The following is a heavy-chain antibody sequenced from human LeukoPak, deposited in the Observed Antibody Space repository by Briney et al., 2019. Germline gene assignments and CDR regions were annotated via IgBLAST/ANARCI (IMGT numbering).Heavy chain of an antibody. CDR1: GGSVSSGGYY. J-gene: IGHJ4*02. V-gene: IGHV4-31*03. D-gene: IGHD6-13*01. CDR2: IYYSGST. CDR3: ARDDGYSSSPRY. Sequence: SETLSLTCTVSGGSVSSGGYYWSWIRQHPGKGLEWIGYIYYSGSTYYNPSLKSRVTISVDTSKNQFSLKLSSVTAADTAVYYCARDDGYSSSPRYWGQGTLVTVSS.